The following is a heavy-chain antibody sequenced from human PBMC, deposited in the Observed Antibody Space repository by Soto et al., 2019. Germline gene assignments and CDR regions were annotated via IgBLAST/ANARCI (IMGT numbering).Heavy chain of an antibody. D-gene: IGHD6-13*01. CDR2: IYHSGST. Sequence: SETLSLTCAVSSGSISSSNWWSWVRQPPGKGLEWIGEIYHSGSTNYNPSLKSRVTISVDKSKNQFSLKLSSVTAADTAVYYCATSLGGIAAADAFDIWGQGTMVTVSS. CDR3: ATSLGGIAAADAFDI. J-gene: IGHJ3*02. V-gene: IGHV4-4*02. CDR1: SGSISSSNW.